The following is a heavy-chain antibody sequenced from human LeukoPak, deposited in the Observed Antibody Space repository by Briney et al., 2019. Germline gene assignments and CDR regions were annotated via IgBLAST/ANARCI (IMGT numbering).Heavy chain of an antibody. J-gene: IGHJ4*02. CDR2: ISWNSGSI. CDR1: GFTFDDYA. Sequence: GGSLRLSCAASGFTFDDYAMHWVRQAPGKGLEWVSGISWNSGSIGYADSVKGRSTISRDNAKNSLYLQMNSLRAEDTAVYYCARETFTLDFPSNDYWGQGTLVTVSS. CDR3: ARETFTLDFPSNDY. D-gene: IGHD3-16*01. V-gene: IGHV3-9*01.